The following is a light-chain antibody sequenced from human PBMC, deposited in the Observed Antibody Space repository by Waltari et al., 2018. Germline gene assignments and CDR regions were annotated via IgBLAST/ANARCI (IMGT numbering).Light chain of an antibody. CDR2: DVT. J-gene: IGLJ2*01. CDR3: CSYAGSYHVL. V-gene: IGLV2-11*01. Sequence: QSALTQPRSVSGSPGQSVTIPCTGTSSDAGGYTYVSWYQHPPGKAPKLMIFDVTKRPSGVPDRFSGSKSGNTASLTVSGLQAEDEADYYCCSYAGSYHVLFGGGTKLTVL. CDR1: SSDAGGYTY.